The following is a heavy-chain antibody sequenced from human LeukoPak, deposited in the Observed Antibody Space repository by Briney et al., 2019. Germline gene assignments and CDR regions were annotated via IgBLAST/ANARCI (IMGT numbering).Heavy chain of an antibody. CDR3: ARGPRYYYDSRGAFDI. Sequence: ASVKVSCKASGYTFTDFYMHWVRQAPGQGLEWMGWLNPNSGGTNYAQKFQSRVTMTRDTSISTAYMELSRLRSDDTAVYYCARGPRYYYDSRGAFDIWGQGTMVTVSS. V-gene: IGHV1-2*02. D-gene: IGHD3-22*01. CDR1: GYTFTDFY. CDR2: LNPNSGGT. J-gene: IGHJ3*02.